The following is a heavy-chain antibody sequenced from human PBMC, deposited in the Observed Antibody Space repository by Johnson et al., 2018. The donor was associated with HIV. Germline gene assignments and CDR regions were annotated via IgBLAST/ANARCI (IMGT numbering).Heavy chain of an antibody. J-gene: IGHJ3*02. V-gene: IGHV3-30-3*01. CDR1: GFGFSRYA. D-gene: IGHD3-10*01. Sequence: QMLLVESGGGVVQPGRSLRASCAASGFGFSRYAMHWVRQAPGKGLEWVAVISYDGSNKYYADSVKGRFTISRDNSKNTLYLQMNSLRAEDTAVYYCAKDLNYGSGPVDIWGQGTMVTVSS. CDR3: AKDLNYGSGPVDI. CDR2: ISYDGSNK.